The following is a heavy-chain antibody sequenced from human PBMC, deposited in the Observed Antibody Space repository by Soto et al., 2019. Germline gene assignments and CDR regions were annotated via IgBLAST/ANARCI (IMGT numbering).Heavy chain of an antibody. CDR1: GGSVSSGSYY. CDR3: ARDYSSSWFDP. Sequence: SETLSLTCTVSGGSVSSGSYYWSWIRQPPGKGLEWIGYIYYSGSTNYNPSLKSRVTISVDTSKNQFSLKLSSVAAADTAVYYCARDYSSSWFDPWGQGTLVTVSS. D-gene: IGHD6-6*01. J-gene: IGHJ5*02. V-gene: IGHV4-61*01. CDR2: IYYSGST.